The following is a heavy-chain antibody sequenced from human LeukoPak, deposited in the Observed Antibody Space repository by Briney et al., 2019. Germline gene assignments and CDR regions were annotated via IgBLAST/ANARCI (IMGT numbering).Heavy chain of an antibody. J-gene: IGHJ4*02. CDR1: GFTVSGNY. CDR3: ARDPGYGLGVDYGDY. CDR2: IHRGGNT. D-gene: IGHD3-10*01. Sequence: PGGSLRLSCAASGFTVSGNYMSWVRQAPGKGLERLSVIHRGGNTYYADSVKGRFTISRDSSKNTVFLQMDSLRAEDTAVYYCARDPGYGLGVDYGDYWGQGTLVTVSS. V-gene: IGHV3-66*01.